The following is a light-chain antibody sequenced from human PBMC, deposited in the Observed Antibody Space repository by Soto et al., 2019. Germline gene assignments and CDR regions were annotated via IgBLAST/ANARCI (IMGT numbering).Light chain of an antibody. J-gene: IGKJ1*01. CDR1: QSVGSS. V-gene: IGKV3-11*01. Sequence: EIVLTQSPATLSLSPGERATLSCRASQSVGSSLAWYQQKLGQAPRLLIYAASDRATGIPGRFSGSGSGTDFTLIISSLEPEDFAFYYCQQCNTWPWTFGQGTKVDIK. CDR2: AAS. CDR3: QQCNTWPWT.